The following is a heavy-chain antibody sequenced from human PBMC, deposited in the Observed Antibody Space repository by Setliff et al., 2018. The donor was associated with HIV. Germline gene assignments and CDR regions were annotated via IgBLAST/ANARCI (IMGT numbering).Heavy chain of an antibody. V-gene: IGHV3-23*01. J-gene: IGHJ4*02. D-gene: IGHD3-22*01. CDR2: ISGSGGST. Sequence: PGGSLRLSCAASGFTFSTYPMSWVRQAPGKGLEWVSGISGSGGSTYYADSVKGRLTISRDNAKNTLYLQMNSLRAEDTAVYYCARDLSTYYSIDSWGQGTLVTVSS. CDR1: GFTFSTYP. CDR3: ARDLSTYYSIDS.